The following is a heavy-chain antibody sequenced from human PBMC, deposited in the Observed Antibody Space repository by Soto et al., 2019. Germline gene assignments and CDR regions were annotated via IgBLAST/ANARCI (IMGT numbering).Heavy chain of an antibody. D-gene: IGHD3-10*01. J-gene: IGHJ6*02. V-gene: IGHV4-30-2*01. CDR1: GASITSGGSS. CDR3: ARGLAVRGIYGLDV. Sequence: QLQLQESGSGLVKPSQTLSLTCAVSGASITSGGSSWSWIRQAPGTGLEWIGYIYHSGLPNYYPSLKSRVPISADNSQHQFSLGLRFVTAADTAVYYCARGLAVRGIYGLDVWGQGTTVTVSS. CDR2: IYHSGLP.